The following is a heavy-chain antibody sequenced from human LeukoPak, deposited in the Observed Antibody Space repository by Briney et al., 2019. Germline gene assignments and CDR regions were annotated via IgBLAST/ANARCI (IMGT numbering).Heavy chain of an antibody. Sequence: ASVKVSCKASGYTFTSYDINWVRQATGQGLEWMGWMNPNSGDTGYAQKFQGRVTITRNTSISTAYMELSSLRSEDTAVYYCARGPNWATSYYYYYYMDVWGKGTTVTVSS. V-gene: IGHV1-8*01. J-gene: IGHJ6*03. CDR3: ARGPNWATSYYYYYYMDV. CDR2: MNPNSGDT. D-gene: IGHD1-26*01. CDR1: GYTFTSYD.